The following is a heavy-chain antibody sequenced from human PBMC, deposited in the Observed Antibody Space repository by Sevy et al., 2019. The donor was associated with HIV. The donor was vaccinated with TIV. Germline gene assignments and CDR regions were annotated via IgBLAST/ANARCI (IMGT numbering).Heavy chain of an antibody. CDR1: GFTFVNYA. D-gene: IGHD3-16*01. CDR3: GRSVLGDK. V-gene: IGHV3-23*01. J-gene: IGHJ4*02. CDR2: ISNRGTT. Sequence: GGSLRLSCAASGFTFVNYAIIWVRQSPGKGLEWISTISNRGTTHYADSVKGRFTISRDNSDNTVSLQMNSLRVDDTAVYYCGRSVLGDKWGQEPWSPSPQ.